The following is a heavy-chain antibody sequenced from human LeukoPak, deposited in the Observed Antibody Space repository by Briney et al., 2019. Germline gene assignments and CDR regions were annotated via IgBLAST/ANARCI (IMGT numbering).Heavy chain of an antibody. V-gene: IGHV3-74*01. CDR3: ARGRYSSSSGDHDAFDI. Sequence: PGGSLRLSYAASGFTFSSHWMHWVRQAPGKGLVWVSPINSDESTTNYADSVKGRFTISRDNAKNTLYLQMNSLRAEDTAVYYCARGRYSSSSGDHDAFDIWGQGTMLTVSS. J-gene: IGHJ3*02. CDR1: GFTFSSHW. D-gene: IGHD6-6*01. CDR2: INSDESTT.